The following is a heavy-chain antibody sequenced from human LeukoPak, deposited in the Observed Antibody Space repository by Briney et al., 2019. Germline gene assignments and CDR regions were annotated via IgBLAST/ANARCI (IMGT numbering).Heavy chain of an antibody. Sequence: GGSLRLPCAASGFTFSSYAMHWVRQAPGKGLEWVGVISYDGSNKYYADSVKGRFTISRDNSKNTLYLQMNSLRAEDTAVYYCARDSEPITIFGRYFDYWGQGTLVTVSS. CDR2: ISYDGSNK. CDR1: GFTFSSYA. CDR3: ARDSEPITIFGRYFDY. J-gene: IGHJ4*02. V-gene: IGHV3-30-3*01. D-gene: IGHD3-3*01.